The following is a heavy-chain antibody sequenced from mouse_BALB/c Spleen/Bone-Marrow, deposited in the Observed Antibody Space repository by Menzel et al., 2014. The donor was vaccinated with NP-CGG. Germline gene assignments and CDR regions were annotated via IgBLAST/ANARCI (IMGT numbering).Heavy chain of an antibody. J-gene: IGHJ2*01. V-gene: IGHV1-69*01. D-gene: IGHD4-1*01. Sequence: QVQLQQSGAELVMPGASVKMSCKASGYTFTDYWMHWVKQRPGQGIEWIGAIDTSDTYTNYNQKFKGKATLTVDESSSTAYMQLSSLTSEDSAVYFCARGWDGYYYDYWGQGTTLTVSS. CDR2: IDTSDTYT. CDR1: GYTFTDYW. CDR3: ARGWDGYYYDY.